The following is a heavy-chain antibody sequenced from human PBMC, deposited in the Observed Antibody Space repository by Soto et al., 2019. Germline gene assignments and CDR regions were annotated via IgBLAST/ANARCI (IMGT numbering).Heavy chain of an antibody. J-gene: IGHJ6*02. D-gene: IGHD4-17*01. CDR1: GFTFSSYA. V-gene: IGHV3-23*01. Sequence: EVQLLESGGGLVQPGGSLRLSCAASGFTFSSYAMSWVRQAPGKGLEWVSAISGSGGSTYYADSVKGRFTISRDNSKDTLYLQMNSLRAEDTAVYYCAKDLLYGDYEGNNYYYGMDVWGQGTTVTVSS. CDR2: ISGSGGST. CDR3: AKDLLYGDYEGNNYYYGMDV.